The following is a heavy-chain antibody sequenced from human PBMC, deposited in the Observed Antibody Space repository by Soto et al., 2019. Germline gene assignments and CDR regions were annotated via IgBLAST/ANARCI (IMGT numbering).Heavy chain of an antibody. Sequence: GGSLRLSCAASGFTFTSYAMNWVRQTPGKGLEWVSAISGSGGTTYYADSVKGRFTISRDNSKNTLYLQMNSLRVEDTAVYYCAKDHDYGDFSRYSSFDFWGQGTMVTVSS. CDR2: ISGSGGTT. J-gene: IGHJ3*01. V-gene: IGHV3-23*01. CDR3: AKDHDYGDFSRYSSFDF. D-gene: IGHD4-17*01. CDR1: GFTFTSYA.